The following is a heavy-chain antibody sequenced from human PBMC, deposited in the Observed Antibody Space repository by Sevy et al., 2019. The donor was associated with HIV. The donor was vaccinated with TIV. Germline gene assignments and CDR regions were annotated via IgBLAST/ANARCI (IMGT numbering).Heavy chain of an antibody. V-gene: IGHV3-21*01. CDR2: ISSSSTYI. CDR3: ARNLVYRILEEFDP. J-gene: IGHJ5*02. Sequence: GGSLRLSCAASGFTFSAYSMNWVRQAPGKGLEWVSSISSSSTYIHYTDSVRGRFTISRDNAKNSVYLQMSSLRAEDTAVHYCARNLVYRILEEFDPWGQGTLVTVSS. D-gene: IGHD3-3*01. CDR1: GFTFSAYS.